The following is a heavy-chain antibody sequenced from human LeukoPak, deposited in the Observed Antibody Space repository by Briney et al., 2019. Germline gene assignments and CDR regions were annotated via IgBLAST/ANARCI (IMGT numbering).Heavy chain of an antibody. CDR3: AREILSGSYYYYYMDV. D-gene: IGHD1-26*01. V-gene: IGHV4-59*01. Sequence: PSETLSLTCTVSGGSISSYYWSWIRQPPGKGLEWIGYIYYSGSTNYNPSLKSRVTISVDTSKNQFSLKLSSVTAADTAVYYCAREILSGSYYYYYMDVWGKGTTVTVSS. CDR2: IYYSGST. J-gene: IGHJ6*03. CDR1: GGSISSYY.